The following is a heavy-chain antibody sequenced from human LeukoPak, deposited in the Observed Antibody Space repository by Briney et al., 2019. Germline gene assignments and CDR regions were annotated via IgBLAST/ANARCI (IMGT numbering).Heavy chain of an antibody. CDR1: GGSISSSSYY. CDR2: IYCSGST. D-gene: IGHD1-26*01. Sequence: SETLSLTCTVSGGSISSSSYYWGWIRQPPGKGLEWIGSIYCSGSTYYNPSLKSRVTISVDTSKNQFSLKLSSVTAADTAVYYCARRLSVGVPGYYYYYMDVWGKGTTVTVSS. V-gene: IGHV4-39*01. CDR3: ARRLSVGVPGYYYYYMDV. J-gene: IGHJ6*03.